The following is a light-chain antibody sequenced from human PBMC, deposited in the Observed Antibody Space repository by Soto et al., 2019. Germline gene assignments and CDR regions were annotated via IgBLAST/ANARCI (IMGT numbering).Light chain of an antibody. J-gene: IGLJ2*01. CDR2: YDD. V-gene: IGLV1-36*01. CDR3: AAWDDSLNGVV. CDR1: NSNIGNNA. Sequence: QSVLTQPPSVSEAPRQRVTISCSGSNSNIGNNAVNWYQQLPGQAPKLLIYYDDVLPSGVSDRFSGSRSGTSASLAISVLQSEDEAEYYGAAWDDSLNGVVFGGGTKLTVL.